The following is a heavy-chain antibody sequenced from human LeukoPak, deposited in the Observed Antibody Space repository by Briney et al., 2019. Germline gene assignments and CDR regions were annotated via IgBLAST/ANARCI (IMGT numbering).Heavy chain of an antibody. Sequence: GGSLRLSCAASGFTFSSYWMHWVRQAPGKGLVWVSRINSDGSSTSYADSVKGRFTISRDNSKNALYLQMNSLRAEDTAVYYCAKDGDTYSSSWYAIDYWGQGTLVTVSS. CDR2: INSDGSST. V-gene: IGHV3-74*01. D-gene: IGHD6-13*01. CDR3: AKDGDTYSSSWYAIDY. J-gene: IGHJ4*02. CDR1: GFTFSSYW.